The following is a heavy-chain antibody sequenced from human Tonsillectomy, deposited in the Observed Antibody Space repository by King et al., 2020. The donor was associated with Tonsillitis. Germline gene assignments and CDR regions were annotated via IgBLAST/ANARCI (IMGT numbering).Heavy chain of an antibody. Sequence: VQLVESGGGVVQPGRSLRLSCAASGFTFSSYAIHWVRQAPGKGLEWVAVISYDGSNKYYADSVKGRFTISRDNSKNTLYLQMNSLRAEDTAVYYCARDAAIVVVVEATGDFDYWGQGTLVTVSS. J-gene: IGHJ4*02. V-gene: IGHV3-30-3*01. CDR1: GFTFSSYA. D-gene: IGHD2-15*01. CDR2: ISYDGSNK. CDR3: ARDAAIVVVVEATGDFDY.